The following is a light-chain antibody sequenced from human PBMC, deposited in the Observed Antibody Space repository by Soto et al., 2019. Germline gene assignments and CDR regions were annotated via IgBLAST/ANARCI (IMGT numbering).Light chain of an antibody. V-gene: IGKV1-9*01. Sequence: IQLTQSPSSLSASVGDRVTITCRASQGISSYLAWYQQKPGKAPKLLIYAASTLQSGVPSRFSGSGSGTDFTLTISSLPPEDFATYYCQQLNSYPTFGQGTRLEMK. CDR1: QGISSY. CDR3: QQLNSYPT. CDR2: AAS. J-gene: IGKJ5*01.